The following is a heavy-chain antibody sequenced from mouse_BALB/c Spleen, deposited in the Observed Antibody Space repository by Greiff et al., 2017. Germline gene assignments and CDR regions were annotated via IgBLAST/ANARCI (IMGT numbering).Heavy chain of an antibody. D-gene: IGHD1-1*01. CDR2: IDPANGNT. V-gene: IGHV14-3*02. CDR1: GFNIKDTY. CDR3: AKSPIYYYGSSYWYFDV. Sequence: EVQLQESGAELVKPGASVKLSCTASGFNIKDTYMHWVKQRPEQGLEWIGRIDPANGNTKYDPKFQGKATITADTSSNTAYLQLSSLTSEDTAVYYCAKSPIYYYGSSYWYFDVWGAGTTVTVSS. J-gene: IGHJ1*01.